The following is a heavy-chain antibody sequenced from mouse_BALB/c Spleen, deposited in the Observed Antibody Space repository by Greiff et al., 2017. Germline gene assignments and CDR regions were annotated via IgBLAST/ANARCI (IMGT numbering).Heavy chain of an antibody. CDR2: ISDGGSYT. Sequence: EVKVVESGGGLVKPGGSLKLSCAASGFTFSDYYMYWVRQTPEKRLEWVATISDGGSYTYYPDSVKGRFTISRDKAKNNLYLQMSSLKSEDTAMYYRARGYYYGNYFDYWGQGTTLTVSA. CDR1: GFTFSDYY. CDR3: ARGYYYGNYFDY. D-gene: IGHD1-1*01. V-gene: IGHV5-4*02. J-gene: IGHJ2*01.